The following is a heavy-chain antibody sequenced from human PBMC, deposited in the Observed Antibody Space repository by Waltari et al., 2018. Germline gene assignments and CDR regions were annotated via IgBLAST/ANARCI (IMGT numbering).Heavy chain of an antibody. D-gene: IGHD2-15*01. CDR2: VHRSGRT. J-gene: IGHJ4*02. CDR1: GDSMSGNYW. V-gene: IGHV4-4*02. Sequence: VKPSESLSLTCAVSGDSMSGNYWWNWVRQSPGKGLEWIGQVHRSGRTNYHPSFASRVTVSIDTSNNQFSLKMPSPTAADTAMYYCARDRGSGLYLDSWGQGTLVTVS. CDR3: ARDRGSGLYLDS.